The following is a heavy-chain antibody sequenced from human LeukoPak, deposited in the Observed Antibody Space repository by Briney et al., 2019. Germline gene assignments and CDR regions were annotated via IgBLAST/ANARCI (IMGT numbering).Heavy chain of an antibody. CDR2: ISGSGGST. CDR1: GFTFSNYA. CDR3: AKARYYYDSSVPYYFDY. J-gene: IGHJ4*02. D-gene: IGHD3-22*01. V-gene: IGHV3-23*01. Sequence: GGSLRLSCAASGFTFSNYAMSWVRQAPGKGLEWVSAISGSGGSTYYADSVKGRFTISRDNSKNTLYLQMNSLRAEDTAVYYCAKARYYYDSSVPYYFDYWGQGTLVTVSS.